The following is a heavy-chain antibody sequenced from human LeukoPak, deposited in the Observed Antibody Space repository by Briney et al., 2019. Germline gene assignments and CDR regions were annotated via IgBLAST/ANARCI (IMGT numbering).Heavy chain of an antibody. D-gene: IGHD3-22*01. CDR2: IYHSGST. V-gene: IGHV4-4*02. CDR1: GGSINNTNW. J-gene: IGHJ2*01. Sequence: SSGTLALTCAVSGGSINNTNWWSWVRQPPGKGLEWIGQIYHSGSTRYNPSLKSRVTLSVDKSKNQFSLELSSVTAADTAVYYCATQIYDSGGYYDFDLWGRGTLVTVSS. CDR3: ATQIYDSGGYYDFDL.